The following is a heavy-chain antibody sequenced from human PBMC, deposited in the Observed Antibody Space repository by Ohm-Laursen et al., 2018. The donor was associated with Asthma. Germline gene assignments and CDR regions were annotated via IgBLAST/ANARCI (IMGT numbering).Heavy chain of an antibody. CDR1: GFTFSSYS. CDR2: ISSSSSYI. V-gene: IGHV3-21*01. Sequence: SLRLSCAASGFTFSSYSVNWVRQAPGKGLEWVSSISSSSSYIYYADSVKGRFTISRDNAKNSLYLQMNSLRAEDTAVYYCAREYCSSTSCYAFDYWGQGTLVTVSS. D-gene: IGHD2-2*01. CDR3: AREYCSSTSCYAFDY. J-gene: IGHJ4*02.